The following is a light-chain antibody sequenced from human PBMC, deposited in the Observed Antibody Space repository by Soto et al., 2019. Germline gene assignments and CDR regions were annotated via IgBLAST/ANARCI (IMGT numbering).Light chain of an antibody. Sequence: QSALTQPASVSRSPGQSITISCTGTSSDIGHYNYVSWYQQHPGKVPKLIISEVRNRPSGVSDRFSGSKSGNSASLTISGLQTEDEADYYCSSYTTASTQVFGSGTKGTVL. V-gene: IGLV2-14*01. CDR1: SSDIGHYNY. CDR3: SSYTTASTQV. J-gene: IGLJ1*01. CDR2: EVR.